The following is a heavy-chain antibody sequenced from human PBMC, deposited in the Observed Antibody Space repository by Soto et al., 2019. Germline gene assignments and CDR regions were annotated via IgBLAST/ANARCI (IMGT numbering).Heavy chain of an antibody. J-gene: IGHJ6*03. D-gene: IGHD6-13*01. CDR3: ARDRGGPGGSWGIAAAGPYYYMDV. V-gene: IGHV1-58*01. CDR1: GFTFSSSA. Sequence: SVKVSCKASGFTFSSSALQWVRQARGQRLEWIGWIVVGTGNTNYAQKFQGWVTMTRDTSISTAYMELSRLRSDDTAVYYCARDRGGPGGSWGIAAAGPYYYMDVWGKGTTVTVSS. CDR2: IVVGTGNT.